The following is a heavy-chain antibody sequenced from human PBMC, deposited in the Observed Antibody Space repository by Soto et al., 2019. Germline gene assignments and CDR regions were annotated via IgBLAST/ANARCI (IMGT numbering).Heavy chain of an antibody. CDR2: TYYGWNT. Sequence: QVQLQESGPGLVKPSETLSLTCSVSGGSISDYYWSWIRQPPGKGLEWIGYTYYGWNTNYNPSLKSRVTISVDTSKNQFSLKFISVTAADTAVYYCARDREYYDSSGLYFDYWGQGTLVTVSS. CDR3: ARDREYYDSSGLYFDY. CDR1: GGSISDYY. D-gene: IGHD3-22*01. J-gene: IGHJ4*02. V-gene: IGHV4-59*01.